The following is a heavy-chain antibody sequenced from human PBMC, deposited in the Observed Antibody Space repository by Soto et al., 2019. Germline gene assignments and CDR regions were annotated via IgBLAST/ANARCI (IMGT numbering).Heavy chain of an antibody. CDR1: GYTFTSYY. J-gene: IGHJ4*02. D-gene: IGHD3-9*01. CDR3: ARDLLTYLDY. V-gene: IGHV1-46*03. CDR2: INPSGGST. Sequence: QVQLVQSGAEVKKPGASVKVSCKASGYTFTSYYMHWVRQAPGQGLEWMGIINPSGGSTSYAQKFQXXVXMXXDTATSTVYMELSSLRSEDTAVYYCARDLLTYLDYWGQGTLVTVSS.